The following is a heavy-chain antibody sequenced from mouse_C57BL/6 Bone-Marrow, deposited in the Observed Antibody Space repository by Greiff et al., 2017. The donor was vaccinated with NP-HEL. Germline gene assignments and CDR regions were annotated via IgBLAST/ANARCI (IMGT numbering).Heavy chain of an antibody. V-gene: IGHV10-1*01. Sequence: EVQLMESGGGLVQPKGSLKLSCAASGFSFNTYAMNWVRQAPGKGLEWVARIRSKSNNDATYYADSLKDRFTISRDDSESMLYLQMNNLKTEDTAMYYCVRQGYDGYYLDYWGQGTTLTVSS. CDR3: VRQGYDGYYLDY. J-gene: IGHJ2*01. CDR1: GFSFNTYA. CDR2: IRSKSNNDAT. D-gene: IGHD2-3*01.